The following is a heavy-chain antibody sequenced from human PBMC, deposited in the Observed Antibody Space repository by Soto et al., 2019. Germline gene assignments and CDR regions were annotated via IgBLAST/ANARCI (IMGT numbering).Heavy chain of an antibody. CDR2: ISGSGGST. CDR3: AKDYSSSWPLTFFDY. CDR1: GFTFSSYG. D-gene: IGHD6-13*01. Sequence: GGSLRLSCAASGFTFSSYGMSWVRQATGKGLEWVSAISGSGGSTYYADSVKGRFTISRDNSKNTLYLQMNSLRAEDTAAYYCAKDYSSSWPLTFFDYWGQGTLVTVSS. V-gene: IGHV3-23*01. J-gene: IGHJ4*02.